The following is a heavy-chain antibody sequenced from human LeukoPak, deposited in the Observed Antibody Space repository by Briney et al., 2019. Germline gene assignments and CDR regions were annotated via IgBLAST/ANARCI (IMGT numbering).Heavy chain of an antibody. CDR1: GFTFDDYA. J-gene: IGHJ4*02. CDR3: VGLGTYDYVWGSYPV. Sequence: PGGSLRLSCAASGFTFDDYAMHWVRQAPGKGLEWVSGISWNSGSIGYADSVKGRFTISRDNAKNSLYLQMNSLRAEDTALYYCVGLGTYDYVWGSYPVWGQGTLVTVSS. D-gene: IGHD3-16*02. CDR2: ISWNSGSI. V-gene: IGHV3-9*01.